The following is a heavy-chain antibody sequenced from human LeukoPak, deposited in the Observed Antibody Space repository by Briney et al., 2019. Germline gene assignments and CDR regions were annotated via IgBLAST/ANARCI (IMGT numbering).Heavy chain of an antibody. CDR2: IKQDGNEK. V-gene: IGHV3-7*01. J-gene: IGHJ4*02. CDR1: GFTFTDYW. Sequence: GGSLRLSCAASGFTFTDYWMSRVRQAPGKGLEWVANIKQDGNEKNYVGSVRGRFSISRDNAKNSVYLQMNNLRAEDTGVYYCASRDALGYWGQGTLVTVSS. CDR3: ASRDALGY.